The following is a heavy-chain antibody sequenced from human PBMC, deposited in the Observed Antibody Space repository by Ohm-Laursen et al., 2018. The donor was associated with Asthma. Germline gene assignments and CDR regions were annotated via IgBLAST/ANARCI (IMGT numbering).Heavy chain of an antibody. CDR1: GDSVSGGNYH. Sequence: GTLSLTCTVSGDSVSGGNYHWSWIRQPPGKGLEWIGYVRDSGSTNYNPSLKSRVSISADTSKIQYSLKVSSVTAADTAVYFCSRHSTSGVGYYGGYYLYRLDVWDQGTTVTVSS. D-gene: IGHD3-22*01. J-gene: IGHJ6*02. V-gene: IGHV4-61*01. CDR3: SRHSTSGVGYYGGYYLYRLDV. CDR2: VRDSGST.